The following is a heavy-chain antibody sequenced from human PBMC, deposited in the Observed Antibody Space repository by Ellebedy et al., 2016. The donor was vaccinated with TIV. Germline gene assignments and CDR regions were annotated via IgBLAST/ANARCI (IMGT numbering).Heavy chain of an antibody. CDR3: ARVTSTAGIDYYYGMDV. CDR1: GYTFTSYD. CDR2: MNPNSGNT. J-gene: IGHJ6*02. V-gene: IGHV1-8*03. D-gene: IGHD6-13*01. Sequence: AASVKVSCKASGYTFTSYDINWVRQATGQGLEWMGWMNPNSGNTGYAQKFQGRVTITRNTSISTAYMELSSLRSEDTAVYYCARVTSTAGIDYYYGMDVWGQGTTVTVSS.